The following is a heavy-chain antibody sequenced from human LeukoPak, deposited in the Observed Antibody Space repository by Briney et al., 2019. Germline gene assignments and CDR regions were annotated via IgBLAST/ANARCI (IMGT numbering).Heavy chain of an antibody. Sequence: PGGSLRLSCAASGFTFSDAWLTWVRQAPGKGLEWVGRVKSKAHGGTTDYAAPVKGRFTLSRDDSKNTVYLQMNSLKTEDTAVYYCTTSFQAGVDYWGQGTLVTVSS. CDR1: GFTFSDAW. CDR3: TTSFQAGVDY. D-gene: IGHD6-19*01. V-gene: IGHV3-15*01. CDR2: VKSKAHGGTT. J-gene: IGHJ4*02.